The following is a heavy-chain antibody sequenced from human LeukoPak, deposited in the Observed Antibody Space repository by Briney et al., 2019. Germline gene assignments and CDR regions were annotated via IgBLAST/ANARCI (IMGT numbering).Heavy chain of an antibody. J-gene: IGHJ3*02. CDR2: LYSGGST. V-gene: IGHV3-66*01. CDR1: GLTVSTNY. Sequence: GGSLRLSCTASGLTVSTNYMSWVRQAPGKGLEWVSVLYSGGSTTYADSVKGRFTVSRDGSKNTMYLQMNNLGVDDTAVYYCARDQNSGGFLGLAFDIWGQGTMVTVSS. CDR3: ARDQNSGGFLGLAFDI. D-gene: IGHD6-19*01.